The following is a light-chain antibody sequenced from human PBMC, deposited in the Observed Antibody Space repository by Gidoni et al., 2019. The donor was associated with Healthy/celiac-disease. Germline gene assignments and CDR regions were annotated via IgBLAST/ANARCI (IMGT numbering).Light chain of an antibody. CDR3: QKYNSAPFT. CDR2: AAS. CDR1: QGNSNY. V-gene: IGKV1-27*01. Sequence: IQMTLSPFSLSASVDHSVTITCRANQGNSNYLAWYQQKPGKVPKLLIYAASTRQSGLPSRFSGSGSGTDFTLTISRLEPEDVATYYCQKYNSAPFTFGRGTKVDIK. J-gene: IGKJ3*01.